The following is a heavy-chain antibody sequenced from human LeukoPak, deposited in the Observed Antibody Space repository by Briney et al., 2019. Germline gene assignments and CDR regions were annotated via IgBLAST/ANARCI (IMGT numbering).Heavy chain of an antibody. Sequence: GRSLRLSCAASGFTFSSYGMHWVRQAPGKGLEWVAVISYDGSNKYYADSVKGRFTISRDNSKNTLYLQMNSLRAEDTAVYYCAKDQLVSSLWFGELLTFIDYWGQGTLVTVSS. D-gene: IGHD3-10*01. V-gene: IGHV3-30*18. CDR2: ISYDGSNK. J-gene: IGHJ4*02. CDR3: AKDQLVSSLWFGELLTFIDY. CDR1: GFTFSSYG.